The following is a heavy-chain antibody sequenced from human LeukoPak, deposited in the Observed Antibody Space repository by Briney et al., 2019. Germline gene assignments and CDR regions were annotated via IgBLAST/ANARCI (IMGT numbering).Heavy chain of an antibody. CDR3: AKNNDYGGSYWYFDL. D-gene: IGHD4-23*01. CDR1: GFTFTNYA. J-gene: IGHJ2*01. Sequence: GGSLRLSCAASGFTFTNYAIHWVRQAPGKGLEWVAVISYDETNKYYEDSVKGRFTISRDSSKNTLYLQMSSLRDEDTAVYYCAKNNDYGGSYWYFDLWGRGTLVTVSS. CDR2: ISYDETNK. V-gene: IGHV3-30*04.